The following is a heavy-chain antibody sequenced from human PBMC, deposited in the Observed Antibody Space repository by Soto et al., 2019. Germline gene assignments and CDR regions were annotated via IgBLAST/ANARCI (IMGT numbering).Heavy chain of an antibody. D-gene: IGHD3-16*01. Sequence: GASVKVSYKTSGGTFSTFGISWVRQAPGQGLEWMGGIIPFFGTAEYSQKFEDRITITADESTNTVYMDLRSLTSEDTAIYYCARTAPMDAGDKYYYDFWGQGALVTVS. J-gene: IGHJ4*02. CDR1: GGTFSTFG. CDR3: ARTAPMDAGDKYYYDF. V-gene: IGHV1-69*13. CDR2: IIPFFGTA.